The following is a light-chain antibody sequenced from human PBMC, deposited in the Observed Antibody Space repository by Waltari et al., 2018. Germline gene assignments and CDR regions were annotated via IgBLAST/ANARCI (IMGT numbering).Light chain of an antibody. CDR2: LGS. CDR3: IQALRTPHT. CDR1: QSLLHTKGYNY. J-gene: IGKJ2*01. Sequence: DMFMTQSPLSLPVHPGAPASIYCRSSQSLLHTKGYNYRDWYRQKPGQSPQLLIYLGSNRASGVPDRFSGSGSGTDFTLKISGVEAEDVGVYYCIQALRTPHTFGQGTKLEIK. V-gene: IGKV2-28*01.